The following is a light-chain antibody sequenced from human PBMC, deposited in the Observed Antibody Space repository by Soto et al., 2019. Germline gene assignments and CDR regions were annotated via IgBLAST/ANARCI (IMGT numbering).Light chain of an antibody. CDR3: KQSYSTPIT. J-gene: IGKJ5*01. CDR2: AAS. Sequence: IPMTPSPSSLSASVGDSVTITCRASQSLCRYFNWYQQKPGKAPQLLLYAASSLQSRVPSRFSGVGSGTDFTLTISSLQPEDFANYSCKQSYSTPITLCQGTRLEIK. CDR1: QSLCRY. V-gene: IGKV1-39*01.